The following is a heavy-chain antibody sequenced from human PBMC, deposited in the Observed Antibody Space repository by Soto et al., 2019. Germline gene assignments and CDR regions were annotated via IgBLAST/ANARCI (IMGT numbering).Heavy chain of an antibody. D-gene: IGHD3-10*01. CDR1: GFTFSSYA. CDR3: AKARFFMVRGVIIDY. CDR2: ISGSGGST. V-gene: IGHV3-23*01. Sequence: VGSLRLSCAASGFTFSSYAMSWVRQAPGKGLEWVSAISGSGGSTYYTDSVKGRFTISRDNSKNTLYLQMNSLRAEETAVYYYAKARFFMVRGVIIDYWGQGTLVTVSS. J-gene: IGHJ4*02.